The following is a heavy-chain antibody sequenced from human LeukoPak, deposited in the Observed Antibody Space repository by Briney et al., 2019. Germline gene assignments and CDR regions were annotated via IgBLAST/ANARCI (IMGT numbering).Heavy chain of an antibody. CDR3: ARGNWNPLDN. D-gene: IGHD1-1*01. Sequence: SETLSLTCTVSGGSISSYYWSWIRQPPGKGLEWIGYIYYSGSTNYNPSLKSRVTISVDTSKNQFSLKLSSVTAADTAVYYCARGNWNPLDNWGQGTLVTVSS. CDR1: GGSISSYY. CDR2: IYYSGST. J-gene: IGHJ4*02. V-gene: IGHV4-59*12.